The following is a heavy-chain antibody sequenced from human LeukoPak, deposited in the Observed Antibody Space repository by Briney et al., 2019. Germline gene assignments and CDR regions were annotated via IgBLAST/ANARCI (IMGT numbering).Heavy chain of an antibody. CDR3: AREIPSNWNDAFDY. J-gene: IGHJ4*02. D-gene: IGHD1-20*01. CDR1: GYTFTGFY. Sequence: ASVKVSCKASGYTFTGFYIHWLRQAPGQGPEWMGWINPNSGGTKYAQKFQGKVALTSDSSISTAYMEVSRLQSGDTAIYYCAREIPSNWNDAFDYWGQGTLDTVSS. V-gene: IGHV1-2*02. CDR2: INPNSGGT.